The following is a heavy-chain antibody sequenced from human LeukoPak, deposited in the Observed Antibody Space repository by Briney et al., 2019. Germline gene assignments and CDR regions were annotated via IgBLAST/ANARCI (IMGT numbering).Heavy chain of an antibody. CDR2: ISSSGSTI. V-gene: IGHV3-48*03. J-gene: IGHJ4*02. D-gene: IGHD3-22*01. CDR3: ARDGRDYYDSSGYYSGAFDY. Sequence: GGSLRLSCAASGFTFSSYEMNWVRQAPGKGLEWVSYISSSGSTIYYADSVKGRFTISRDNAKNSLYLQMNSLRAEDTAVYYCARDGRDYYDSSGYYSGAFDYWGQGTLVTVSS. CDR1: GFTFSSYE.